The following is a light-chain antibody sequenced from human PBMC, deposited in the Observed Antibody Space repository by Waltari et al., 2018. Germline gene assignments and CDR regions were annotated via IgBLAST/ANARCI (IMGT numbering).Light chain of an antibody. CDR3: QQSYTTPFT. CDR1: QSVSSY. Sequence: EIVLTQSPATLSLSPGERATLSCRASQSVSSYLAWYQQKPGQAPRLLIYDASNRATGIPARFSGSGSGTDFTLTISSLEPEDFAVYYCQQSYTTPFTFGPGTKVDLK. V-gene: IGKV3-11*01. J-gene: IGKJ3*01. CDR2: DAS.